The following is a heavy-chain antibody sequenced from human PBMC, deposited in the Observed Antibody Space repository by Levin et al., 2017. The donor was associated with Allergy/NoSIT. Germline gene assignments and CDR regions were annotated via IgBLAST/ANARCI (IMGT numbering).Heavy chain of an antibody. CDR3: ATLGAGSPIDY. Sequence: GESLKISCKVSGYTLTELSMHWVRQAPGKGLEWMGGFDPEDGETIYAQKFQGRVTMTEDTSTDTAYMELSSLRSEDTAVYYCATLGAGSPIDYWGQGTLVTVAS. CDR1: GYTLTELS. D-gene: IGHD1-1*01. V-gene: IGHV1-24*01. CDR2: FDPEDGET. J-gene: IGHJ4*02.